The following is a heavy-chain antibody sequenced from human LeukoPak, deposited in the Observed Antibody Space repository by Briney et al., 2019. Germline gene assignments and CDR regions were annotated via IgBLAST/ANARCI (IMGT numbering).Heavy chain of an antibody. CDR1: GGSISSGGYS. Sequence: PSQTLSLTCTVSGGSISSGGYSWSWIRQPPGKGLEWIGYIYHSGSTYYNPSLKSRVTISVDRSKNQFSLKLSSVTAADTAVYYCARAGVAPDAFDIWGQGTMVTVSS. V-gene: IGHV4-30-2*01. CDR3: ARAGVAPDAFDI. J-gene: IGHJ3*02. CDR2: IYHSGST. D-gene: IGHD5-12*01.